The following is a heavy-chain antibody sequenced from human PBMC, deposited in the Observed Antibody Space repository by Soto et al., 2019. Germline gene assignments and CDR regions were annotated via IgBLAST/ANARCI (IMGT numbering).Heavy chain of an antibody. V-gene: IGHV3-30-3*01. J-gene: IGHJ4*02. Sequence: PGGSLRLSCAASGFTFSSYAMHWVRQAPGKGLEWVAVISYDGSNKYYADSVKGRFTISRDNSKNTLYLQMNSLRAEDTAVYYSHATSDYDSSGYYYDDFDYWGQGTLVTVSS. CDR1: GFTFSSYA. CDR3: HATSDYDSSGYYYDDFDY. D-gene: IGHD3-22*01. CDR2: ISYDGSNK.